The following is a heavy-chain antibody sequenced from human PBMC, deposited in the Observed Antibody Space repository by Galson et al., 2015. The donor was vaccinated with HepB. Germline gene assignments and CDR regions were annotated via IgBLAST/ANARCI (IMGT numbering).Heavy chain of an antibody. CDR1: GGPVSSGSYY. J-gene: IGHJ3*01. CDR3: ARDAAYYYDSGCYSKAIDF. Sequence: QVQLQESGPGLVKYSQTLSLTCTVSGGPVSSGSYYWCWIRQSPGKGLEWIGYMYYSGSTNYNPSPKSRVTISVDTSKNQFSLKRTSVTAADTAEYYCARDAAYYYDSGCYSKAIDFWGQGTMVTVSS. D-gene: IGHD3-10*01. V-gene: IGHV4-61*01. CDR2: MYYSGST.